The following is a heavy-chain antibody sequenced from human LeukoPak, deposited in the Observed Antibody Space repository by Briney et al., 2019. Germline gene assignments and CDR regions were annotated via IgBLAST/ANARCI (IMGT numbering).Heavy chain of an antibody. D-gene: IGHD3-10*01. CDR3: AGNYYGSGSYYSEDRY. Sequence: SETLSLTCTVSGVAIRSGDYYWGWIRQSPGKGLEWIGSMSPGGSTFYNPSLKSRVTISVDTSKKQFSLKLSSVTAADTAVYYCAGNYYGSGSYYSEDRYWGQGTLVTVSS. J-gene: IGHJ4*02. CDR2: MSPGGST. CDR1: GVAIRSGDYY. V-gene: IGHV4-39*07.